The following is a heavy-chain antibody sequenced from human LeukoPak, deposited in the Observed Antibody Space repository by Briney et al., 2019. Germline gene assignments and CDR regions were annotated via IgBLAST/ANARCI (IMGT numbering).Heavy chain of an antibody. CDR2: IKQDGSEK. CDR3: ARGWWELLRDY. V-gene: IGHV3-7*01. Sequence: GGSLRLSCAASGFTFSSYEMSWVRQAPGKGLEWVANIKQDGSEKYYVDSVKGRFTISRDNAKTSLYLQMNSLRVEDTAVYYCARGWWELLRDYWGQGTLVTVSS. CDR1: GFTFSSYE. J-gene: IGHJ4*02. D-gene: IGHD1-26*01.